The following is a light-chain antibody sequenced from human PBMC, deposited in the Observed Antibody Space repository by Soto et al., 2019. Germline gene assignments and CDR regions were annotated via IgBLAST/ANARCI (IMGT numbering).Light chain of an antibody. J-gene: IGLJ3*02. CDR2: EGS. CDR3: GTWDSSLSAWV. Sequence: QSALTQPASVSGSPGQSITISCIGTSSDIGSYNLVSWYQQFPGRAPKLMIYEGSERPSGVSNRFSGSQSGNTASLTISGLQTGDEADYYCGTWDSSLSAWVFGGGTKVTVL. V-gene: IGLV2-23*01. CDR1: SSDIGSYNL.